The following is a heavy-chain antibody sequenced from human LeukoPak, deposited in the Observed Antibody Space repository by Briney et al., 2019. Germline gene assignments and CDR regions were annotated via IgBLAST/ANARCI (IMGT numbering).Heavy chain of an antibody. Sequence: PSQTLSLTCGVTGGSISAGDYYWSWIRQPPGKGLEWIGYTYYSGNTYYRPSLRSRATISMDTSKNQISLKLNSVTAADTAVYYCARATPDYYEYTNYRYYFDYWGQGTLVTVSS. CDR1: GGSISAGDYY. J-gene: IGHJ4*02. CDR3: ARATPDYYEYTNYRYYFDY. V-gene: IGHV4-30-4*01. D-gene: IGHD3-22*01. CDR2: TYYSGNT.